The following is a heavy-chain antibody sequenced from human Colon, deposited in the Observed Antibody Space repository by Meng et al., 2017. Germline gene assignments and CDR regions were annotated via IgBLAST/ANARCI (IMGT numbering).Heavy chain of an antibody. CDR1: GASISSTYW. Sequence: VQPHESGPGLVKPSGTLSLTCAVSGASISSTYWWSWVRQPPGKGLEWIGEVHHSGGTNYNPSLKSRVTISVDESNNQYSLSLTSVTAADTAIYYCGRNGAYSIDPWGRGTLVTVSS. V-gene: IGHV4-4*02. CDR2: VHHSGGT. CDR3: GRNGAYSIDP. D-gene: IGHD2-15*01. J-gene: IGHJ5*02.